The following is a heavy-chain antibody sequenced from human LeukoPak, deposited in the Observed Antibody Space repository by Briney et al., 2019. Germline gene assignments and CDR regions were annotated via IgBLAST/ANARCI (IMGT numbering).Heavy chain of an antibody. CDR1: GYTLTSYY. V-gene: IGHV1-46*01. J-gene: IGHJ4*02. Sequence: GASVKVSCKASGYTLTSYYMHWVRQAPGQGLEWMGIINPSGGSTSYAQKFQGRVTMTRDTSTSTVYMELSSLRSEDTAVYYCAREAGDSSGYYYSVEYWGQGTLVTVSS. CDR3: AREAGDSSGYYYSVEY. D-gene: IGHD3-22*01. CDR2: INPSGGST.